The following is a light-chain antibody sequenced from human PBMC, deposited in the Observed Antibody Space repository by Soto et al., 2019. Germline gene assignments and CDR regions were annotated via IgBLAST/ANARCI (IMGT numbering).Light chain of an antibody. CDR3: QQSYSSVT. CDR2: AAS. Sequence: DIQMTQSPSSLSASVGDRVTISCRTSQSISNYLNWYQQKTGKAPRLMIYAASCLQSGVPSRFSGSGSGTDFTITIPSRQPEDFATYYCQQSYSSVTFGGGTQVEIK. V-gene: IGKV1-39*01. J-gene: IGKJ4*01. CDR1: QSISNY.